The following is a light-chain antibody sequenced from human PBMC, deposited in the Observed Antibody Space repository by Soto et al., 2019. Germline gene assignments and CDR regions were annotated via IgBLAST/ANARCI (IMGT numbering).Light chain of an antibody. CDR1: SSNIGAGYA. V-gene: IGLV1-40*01. CDR3: QSYDTTLSGSWV. CDR2: DNT. Sequence: LTQPPSVSGAPGQRVTISCTGSSSNIGAGYAVHWYQQLPGTAPKLLLSDNTNRPSGVPDRFSGSKSGTSASLAITGLQAEDEADYYCQSYDTTLSGSWVFGGGTKLTVL. J-gene: IGLJ3*02.